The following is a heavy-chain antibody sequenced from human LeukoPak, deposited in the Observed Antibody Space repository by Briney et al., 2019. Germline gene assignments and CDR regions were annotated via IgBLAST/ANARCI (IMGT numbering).Heavy chain of an antibody. Sequence: GGSLRLSCAASGFTFDDYGMSWVRQAPGKGLEWVSGIDRNGDSTGYADSVEGRFTISRDNAKNSLYLQMDSLRAEDTAAYYCVRTHGYYDTSGSFGYWGQGTVVTVSS. CDR2: IDRNGDST. V-gene: IGHV3-20*04. J-gene: IGHJ4*02. D-gene: IGHD3-22*01. CDR3: VRTHGYYDTSGSFGY. CDR1: GFTFDDYG.